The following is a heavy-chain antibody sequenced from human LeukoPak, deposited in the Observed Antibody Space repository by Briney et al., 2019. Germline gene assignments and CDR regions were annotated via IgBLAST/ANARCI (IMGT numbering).Heavy chain of an antibody. CDR1: GDSISSYH. V-gene: IGHV4-59*01. CDR2: INYSGST. CDR3: ARTGVVATSYFFDY. J-gene: IGHJ4*02. D-gene: IGHD5-12*01. Sequence: SETLSLTCTVSGDSISSYHWSWIRQPPGKGLEWIGNINYSGSTNYNPSLRSRVTISVDTSKNQFSLKLTSVTAADTAVYYCARTGVVATSYFFDYWGQGTLVTVSS.